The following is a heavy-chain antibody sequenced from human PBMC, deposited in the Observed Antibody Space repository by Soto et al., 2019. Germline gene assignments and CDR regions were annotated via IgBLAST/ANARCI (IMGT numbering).Heavy chain of an antibody. J-gene: IGHJ4*02. CDR3: ARALGSWGAYYFDY. Sequence: QITLKESGPTLVKPRQTLTLTCTVSGFSLNTYGVGVGWIRQPPGKALEWLALIYWDDDKRYSPSLKSRLTITKDTSKNQVVLTMTNMDPVDTVTYYCARALGSWGAYYFDYWGQGTLVTLSS. D-gene: IGHD3-16*01. CDR1: GFSLNTYGVG. CDR2: IYWDDDK. V-gene: IGHV2-5*02.